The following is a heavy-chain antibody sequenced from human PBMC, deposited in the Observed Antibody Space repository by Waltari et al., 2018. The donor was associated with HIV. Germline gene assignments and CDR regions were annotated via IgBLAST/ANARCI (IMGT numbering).Heavy chain of an antibody. CDR1: GFIFSRFW. Sequence: EFQLVQSGGGWVQPGGSLRLSCETSGFIFSRFWMSWISQAPGKGLEWVADIREDGSEKNYVDSVKGRFTISRDNAKNSLYLQMNSLRADDTAVYYCSRVTFYGSGPFYTAYYHGMSVWGQGTTVTVSS. V-gene: IGHV3-7*04. CDR2: IREDGSEK. D-gene: IGHD3-10*01. J-gene: IGHJ6*02. CDR3: SRVTFYGSGPFYTAYYHGMSV.